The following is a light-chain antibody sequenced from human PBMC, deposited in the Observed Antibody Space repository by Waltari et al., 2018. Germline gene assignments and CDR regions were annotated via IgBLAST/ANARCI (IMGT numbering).Light chain of an antibody. V-gene: IGLV2-14*03. CDR3: SSYIGSSTLEL. J-gene: IGLJ2*01. Sequence: QSALTQPASVSGSPGQSITISCTGTSSDVGGYNYVSWYQQHPGKAPKLMLFDVSNRPSGVSNRVSGSKSGNTASLTISGLQAEDEADYYCSSYIGSSTLELFGGGTSLTVL. CDR2: DVS. CDR1: SSDVGGYNY.